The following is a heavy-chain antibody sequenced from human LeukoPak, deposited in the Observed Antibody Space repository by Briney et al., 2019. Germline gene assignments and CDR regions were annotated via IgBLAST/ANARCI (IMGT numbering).Heavy chain of an antibody. V-gene: IGHV5-51*01. J-gene: IGHJ5*02. Sequence: GESLKISSKGSGYSFTNYWIGWVRQMPGKGLEWMGSIYPGDSDTRYSPSFRGQVTISADKSINTAFLQWSSLKASDTAIYYCATVAGYAKNWFDPWGQGTLVTVSS. CDR2: IYPGDSDT. D-gene: IGHD5-12*01. CDR3: ATVAGYAKNWFDP. CDR1: GYSFTNYW.